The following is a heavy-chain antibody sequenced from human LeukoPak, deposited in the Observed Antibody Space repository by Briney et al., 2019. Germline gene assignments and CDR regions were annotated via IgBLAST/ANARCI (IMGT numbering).Heavy chain of an antibody. CDR1: GFTFSSYW. D-gene: IGHD2-15*01. Sequence: PGGSPRLSCAASGFTFSSYWMSWVRQAPGKGLEWVANIKQDGSEKYYVDSVKGRFTISRDNAKNSLYLQMNSLRAEDTAVYYCASRRSGLSSYYFDYWGQGTLVTVSS. CDR2: IKQDGSEK. CDR3: ASRRSGLSSYYFDY. V-gene: IGHV3-7*01. J-gene: IGHJ4*02.